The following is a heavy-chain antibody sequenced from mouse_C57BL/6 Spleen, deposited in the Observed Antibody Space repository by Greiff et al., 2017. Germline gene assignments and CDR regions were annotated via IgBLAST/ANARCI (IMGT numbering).Heavy chain of an antibody. CDR2: IDPSDSYT. Sequence: QVQLQQPGAELVKPGASVKLSCKASGYTFTSYWMQWVKQRPGQGLEWIGEIDPSDSYTNYNQKFKGKATLTVDTSSSTAYMQLSSLTSEATADYNYARGDYRKSWFAYWGQGTLVTVSA. J-gene: IGHJ3*01. CDR1: GYTFTSYW. V-gene: IGHV1-50*01. CDR3: ARGDYRKSWFAY. D-gene: IGHD2-14*01.